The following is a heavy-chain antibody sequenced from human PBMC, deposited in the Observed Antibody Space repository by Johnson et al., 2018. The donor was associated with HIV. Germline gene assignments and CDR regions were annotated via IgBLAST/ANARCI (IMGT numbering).Heavy chain of an antibody. V-gene: IGHV3-30-3*01. D-gene: IGHD6-13*01. J-gene: IGHJ3*02. CDR3: ARAPQAKGYSSSWYWGHGNAFDI. CDR2: ISYDGNNK. CDR1: GFTFSNFA. Sequence: QVQLVESGGGVVQPGRSLRLYCAASGFTFSNFALHWVRQAPGKGLEWVAIISYDGNNKYYADSVKGRFTISRDNSNNTLYMQMNSLRAEDTAVYYCARAPQAKGYSSSWYWGHGNAFDIWGQGTMVTVSS.